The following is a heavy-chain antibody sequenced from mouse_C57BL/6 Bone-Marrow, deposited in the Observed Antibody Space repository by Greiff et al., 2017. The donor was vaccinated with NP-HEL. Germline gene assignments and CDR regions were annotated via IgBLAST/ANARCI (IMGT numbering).Heavy chain of an antibody. J-gene: IGHJ1*03. CDR1: GFTFSSYG. V-gene: IGHV5-6*01. Sequence: EVKLMESGGDLVKPGGSLKLSCAASGFTFSSYGMSWVRQTPDKRLEWVATISSGGSYSYYPDSVKGRFTISRDNAKNTLYLQMSSLKSEDTAMYYCARHSYWYFDVWGTGTTVTVSS. CDR2: ISSGGSYS. CDR3: ARHSYWYFDV.